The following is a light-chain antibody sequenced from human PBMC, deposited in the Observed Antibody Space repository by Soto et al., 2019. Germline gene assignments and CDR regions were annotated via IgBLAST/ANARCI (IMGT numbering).Light chain of an antibody. V-gene: IGKV1-12*01. CDR3: QQAKSYPLT. CDR2: TAY. Sequence: IQMTQSPSAVSASVGDRVTITCRASQDISTWLAWYQQKPGKPPKLLIYTAYHLQSGVPSRVSGSASGADYTLTISSLQPEDFAPYFCQQAKSYPLTFGGGTRVEIK. J-gene: IGKJ4*01. CDR1: QDISTW.